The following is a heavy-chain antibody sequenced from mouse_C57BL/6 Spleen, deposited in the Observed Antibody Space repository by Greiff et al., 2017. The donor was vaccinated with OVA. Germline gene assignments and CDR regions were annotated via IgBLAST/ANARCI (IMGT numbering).Heavy chain of an antibody. J-gene: IGHJ1*03. CDR2: IRNKANGYTT. CDR1: GFTFTDYY. Sequence: EVKVEESGGGLVQPGGSLSLSCAASGFTFTDYYMSWVRQPPGKALEWLGFIRNKANGYTTEYSASVKGRFTISRDNSQSILYLQMNALRAEDSATYYCARSTTVVAYWYFDVWGTGTTVTVSS. D-gene: IGHD1-1*01. V-gene: IGHV7-3*01. CDR3: ARSTTVVAYWYFDV.